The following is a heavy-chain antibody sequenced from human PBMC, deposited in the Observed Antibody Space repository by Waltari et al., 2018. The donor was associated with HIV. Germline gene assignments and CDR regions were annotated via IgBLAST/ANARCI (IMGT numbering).Heavy chain of an antibody. CDR3: ARGEQLANYYYYGMDV. D-gene: IGHD6-6*01. CDR2: IYYSGST. Sequence: QVQLQESGPGLVKPSETLSLTCTVSGGSISSYYWSWIRQPPGKGLEWIGYIYYSGSTNYNPSLKSRVTISVDTSKNQFSLKLSSVTAADTAVYYCARGEQLANYYYYGMDVWGQGTTVTVSS. J-gene: IGHJ6*02. CDR1: GGSISSYY. V-gene: IGHV4-59*01.